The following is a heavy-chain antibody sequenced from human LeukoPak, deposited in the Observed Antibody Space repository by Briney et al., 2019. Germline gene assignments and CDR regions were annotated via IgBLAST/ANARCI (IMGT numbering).Heavy chain of an antibody. V-gene: IGHV4-59*01. CDR2: IYYSGST. Sequence: PSETLSLTCTVSGGSISSYYWSWIRQPPGKGLEWIGYIYYSGSTNYNPSLKSRVTISVDTPKNQFSLKLSSVTAADTAVYYCARTYYDFWSGPNWFDPWGQGTLVTVSS. D-gene: IGHD3-3*01. CDR3: ARTYYDFWSGPNWFDP. CDR1: GGSISSYY. J-gene: IGHJ5*02.